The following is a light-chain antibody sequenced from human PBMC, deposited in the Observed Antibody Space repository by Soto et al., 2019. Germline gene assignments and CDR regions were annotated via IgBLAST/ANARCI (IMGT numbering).Light chain of an antibody. V-gene: IGKV3-11*01. CDR1: QSVSNY. CDR2: DVS. J-gene: IGKJ4*01. Sequence: EIVLTQSPATLSLSPGEGATLSCRASQSVSNYLAWYQQKPGQVPRLLIYDVSTRATGIPGRFSGSGSGTDFTLTISSLEPEDFAVYDCQQRSSWPSTFGGGTKVEIK. CDR3: QQRSSWPST.